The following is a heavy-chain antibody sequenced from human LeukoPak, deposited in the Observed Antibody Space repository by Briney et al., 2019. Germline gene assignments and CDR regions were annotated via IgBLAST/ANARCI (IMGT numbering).Heavy chain of an antibody. CDR2: INYDGTTT. CDR3: ARVASSGWYPLDY. V-gene: IGHV3-74*01. CDR1: GFNFSSYW. Sequence: GGSLRLSCAASGFNFSSYWMHWVRQAPGKGLVWISRINYDGTTTSYADSVKGRFTISRDNAKNTLYLQMNSLRAEETAVYYCARVASSGWYPLDYWGQGTLVTVSS. J-gene: IGHJ4*02. D-gene: IGHD6-19*01.